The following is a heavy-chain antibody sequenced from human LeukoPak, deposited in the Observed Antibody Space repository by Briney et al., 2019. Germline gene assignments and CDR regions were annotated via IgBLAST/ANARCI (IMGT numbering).Heavy chain of an antibody. D-gene: IGHD3-22*01. V-gene: IGHV3-7*01. J-gene: IGHJ4*02. CDR2: IKQDGSEK. CDR3: ARWGNYYYDSSGYYATRVLDY. Sequence: GGSLRLSCAASGFTFSSYWMSWVRQAPGKGLEWVANIKQDGSEKYYVDSVKGRFTISRDNAKNSLYLQMNSLRAEDTAVYYCARWGNYYYDSSGYYATRVLDYWGQGTLVTVSS. CDR1: GFTFSSYW.